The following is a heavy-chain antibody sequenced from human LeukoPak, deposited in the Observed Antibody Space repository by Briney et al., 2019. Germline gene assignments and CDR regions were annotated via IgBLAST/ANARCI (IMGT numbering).Heavy chain of an antibody. CDR2: INSDGSST. CDR1: GCTFSIYC. V-gene: IGHV3-74*01. CDR3: ASLDY. Sequence: HSGGSLRLSCAASGCTFSIYCVHWVRKAPGKGLVWVSSINSDGSSTSYADSVKGRFTISRDNAKNTLYLQMNTLRAEDTAVYYCASLDYWGQGTPVTVSS. J-gene: IGHJ4*02.